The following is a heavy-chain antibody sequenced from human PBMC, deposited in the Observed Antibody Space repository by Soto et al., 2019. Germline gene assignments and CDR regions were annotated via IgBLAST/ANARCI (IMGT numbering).Heavy chain of an antibody. CDR2: IYYSGST. CDR1: GGSVSSGSYY. V-gene: IGHV4-61*01. Sequence: SETLSLTCTVSGGSVSSGSYYWSWIRQPPGKGLEWIGYIYYSGSTNYNPSLKSRVTISVDTSKNQFSLKLSSVTAADTAVYYCARDTAASGSYPKGGFDYWGQGTLVTVSS. D-gene: IGHD1-26*01. CDR3: ARDTAASGSYPKGGFDY. J-gene: IGHJ4*02.